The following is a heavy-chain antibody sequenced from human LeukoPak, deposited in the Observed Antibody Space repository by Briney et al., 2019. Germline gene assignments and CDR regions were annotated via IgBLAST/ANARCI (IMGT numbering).Heavy chain of an antibody. Sequence: SETLSLTCTVSGGTISSYYWSWIRQPPGKGLEWIGYIYCSGSTNYNPSLKSRVTISVDTSKNQFSLKLSSVTAADTAVYYCARDTGGYFDYWGQGTLVTVSS. CDR2: IYCSGST. J-gene: IGHJ4*02. CDR3: ARDTGGYFDY. CDR1: GGTISSYY. V-gene: IGHV4-59*01. D-gene: IGHD2-8*02.